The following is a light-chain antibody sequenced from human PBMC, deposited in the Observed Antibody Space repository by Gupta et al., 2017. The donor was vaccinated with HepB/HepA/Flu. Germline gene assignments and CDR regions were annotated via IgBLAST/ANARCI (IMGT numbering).Light chain of an antibody. CDR3: VQGLQTGT. CDR2: LAS. Sequence: DNVMTQSPLSLPVTPGETASISCRSSQSLLHSDGYNYVDWYLQKPGQSPQLLIYLASNRASGVPDRISGSGSGTDFTLESSRVEAEYVGVYYCVQGLQTGTFGPGTKVEIK. J-gene: IGKJ1*01. V-gene: IGKV2-28*01. CDR1: QSLLHSDGYNY.